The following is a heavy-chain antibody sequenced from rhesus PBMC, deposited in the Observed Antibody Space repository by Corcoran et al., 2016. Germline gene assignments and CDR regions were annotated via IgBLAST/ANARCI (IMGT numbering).Heavy chain of an antibody. V-gene: IGHV4-165*01. Sequence: QVQLQESGPELVKPSETLSLTCAVSGGSISSNYWIWIRQPPGQGLEWIGYIGCSSGSTNYNPPLKSRVTISTDTSKNQFSLKLSSVTAADTAVYYCASNSRGWAAGSDYWGQGVLVTVSS. CDR1: GGSISSNY. J-gene: IGHJ4*01. D-gene: IGHD6-25*01. CDR3: ASNSRGWAAGSDY. CDR2: IGCSSGST.